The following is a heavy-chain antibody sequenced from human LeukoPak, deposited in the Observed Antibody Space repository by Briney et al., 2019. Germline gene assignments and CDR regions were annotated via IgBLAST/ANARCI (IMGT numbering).Heavy chain of an antibody. D-gene: IGHD1-14*01. V-gene: IGHV4-59*01. CDR3: AGMRITTPTVRTLDY. J-gene: IGHJ4*02. CDR2: IYYTGST. CDR1: GGSMSTYY. Sequence: ETLSLTCTVSGGSMSTYYWTWIRQPPGKGLEWIGFIYYTGSTNYNPSLKSRVTISVDTSKNQFSLKLSSVTAADTAVYYCAGMRITTPTVRTLDYWGQGTLVTVSS.